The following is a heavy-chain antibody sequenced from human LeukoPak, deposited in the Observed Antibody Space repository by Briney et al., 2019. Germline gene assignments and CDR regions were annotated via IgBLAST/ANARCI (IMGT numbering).Heavy chain of an antibody. CDR3: AKLPIAGYYFDY. CDR1: GFTFSSYA. V-gene: IGHV3-23*01. Sequence: PGGSLRLSCAASGFTFSSYAMSWVRQAPGKGLEWVSAISGSGGSTYYADSVKGRFTISRDNSKNTPYLQMNSLRAEDTAVYYCAKLPIAGYYFDYWGQGTLVTVSS. D-gene: IGHD1-14*01. CDR2: ISGSGGST. J-gene: IGHJ4*02.